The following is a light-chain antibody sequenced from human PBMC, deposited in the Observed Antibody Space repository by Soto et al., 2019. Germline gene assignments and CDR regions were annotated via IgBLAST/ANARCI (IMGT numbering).Light chain of an antibody. Sequence: QSVLTQPPSVSGSPGQSVTISCTGTSSDVGRYDYVSWYQQHPGKAPKLIVYDVTERPSGVPDRFSGSKSGNTASLTISGLQAEDEADYSCCSFAGSYSYVFGTGTKVTVL. CDR3: CSFAGSYSYV. CDR2: DVT. V-gene: IGLV2-11*01. J-gene: IGLJ1*01. CDR1: SSDVGRYDY.